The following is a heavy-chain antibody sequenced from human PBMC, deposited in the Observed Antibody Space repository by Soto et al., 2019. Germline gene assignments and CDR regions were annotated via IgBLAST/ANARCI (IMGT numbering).Heavy chain of an antibody. CDR2: ISSSSSTI. Sequence: EVQLVESGGGLVQPGGSLRLSCAASGFTFSSYSMNWVRQAPGKGLEWVSYISSSSSTIYYADSVKGRFTISRDNAKNALYLQMNSLRDEDTAVYYCARGLYYYDSSGDWGYWGQGNLVTVSS. J-gene: IGHJ4*02. CDR1: GFTFSSYS. CDR3: ARGLYYYDSSGDWGY. V-gene: IGHV3-48*02. D-gene: IGHD3-22*01.